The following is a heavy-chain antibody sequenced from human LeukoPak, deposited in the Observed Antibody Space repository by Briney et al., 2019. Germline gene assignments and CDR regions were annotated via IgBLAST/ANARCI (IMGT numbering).Heavy chain of an antibody. V-gene: IGHV3-30-3*01. CDR3: ARGGGDYDYVWGSYRFDY. CDR1: RFTFNSYA. CDR2: ISHDGSNK. J-gene: IGHJ4*02. Sequence: GRSLRLSCEASRFTFNSYAMYWVRQAPGKGLEWVAAISHDGSNKHYADSVKGRFTISRDNSKNMLYLQMNSLRPEDTAVYYCARGGGDYDYVWGSYRFDYWGQGTLVTVSS. D-gene: IGHD3-16*02.